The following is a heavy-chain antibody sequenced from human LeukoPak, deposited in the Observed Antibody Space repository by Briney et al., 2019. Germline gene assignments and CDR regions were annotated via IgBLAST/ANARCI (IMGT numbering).Heavy chain of an antibody. J-gene: IGHJ3*02. CDR1: GGTFSSYA. V-gene: IGHV1-69*05. CDR3: ARDLTGGYSYGSVRAFDI. D-gene: IGHD5-18*01. CDR2: IIPIFGTA. Sequence: GASVKVSCKASGGTFSSYAISWVRQAPGQGLEWMGGIIPIFGTANYAQKFQGRVTITTDESTSTAYMELSSLRSEDTAVYYCARDLTGGYSYGSVRAFDIWGQGTMVTVSS.